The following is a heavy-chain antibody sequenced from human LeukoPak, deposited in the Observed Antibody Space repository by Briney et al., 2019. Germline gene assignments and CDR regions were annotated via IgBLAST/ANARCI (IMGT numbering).Heavy chain of an antibody. CDR2: ISYDGSNK. Sequence: PGGSLRLSCAASGFTFSSYGMHWVRQAPGKGLEWVAVISYDGSNKYYADSVKGRFTISRDNSKNTLYLQMNSLRAEDTAVYYCAKDPHGHAVAVIFDYWGQGTLVTVSS. D-gene: IGHD6-19*01. V-gene: IGHV3-30*18. J-gene: IGHJ4*02. CDR1: GFTFSSYG. CDR3: AKDPHGHAVAVIFDY.